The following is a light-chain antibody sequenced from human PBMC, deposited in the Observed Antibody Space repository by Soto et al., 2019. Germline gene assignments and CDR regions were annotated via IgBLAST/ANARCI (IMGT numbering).Light chain of an antibody. Sequence: QPVLTQSSSASASLGSSVKFTCTLSSGHSSYIIAWHQQQPGKAPRYLMKLEGSGSYNKGSGVPDRFSGSSSGADRYLTISHLQFEDEADYYCETWDSNSWVFGGGTKLTVL. V-gene: IGLV4-60*02. CDR3: ETWDSNSWV. CDR1: SGHSSYI. CDR2: LEGSGSY. J-gene: IGLJ3*02.